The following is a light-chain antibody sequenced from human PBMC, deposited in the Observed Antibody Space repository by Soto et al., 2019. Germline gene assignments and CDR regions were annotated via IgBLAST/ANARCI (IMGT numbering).Light chain of an antibody. CDR2: DVS. Sequence: SALTQPASVSGSPGQSITISCTGTSSDVGGYNYVSWYQQHPGKAPKLMIYDVSNQPSGVSNRFSGSKSGNTASLTISGLQAEDEADYYCSSYTSSSTLVFGGGTKLTVL. CDR1: SSDVGGYNY. J-gene: IGLJ2*01. V-gene: IGLV2-14*01. CDR3: SSYTSSSTLV.